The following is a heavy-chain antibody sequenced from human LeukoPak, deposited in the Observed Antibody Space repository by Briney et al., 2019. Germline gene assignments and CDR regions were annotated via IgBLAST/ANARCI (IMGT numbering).Heavy chain of an antibody. CDR1: GYTFTSYD. D-gene: IGHD3-9*01. Sequence: ASVKVSCKASGYTFTSYDINWVRQATGQGLGWMGWMNPNSGNTGYAQKFQGRVTMTRNTSISTAYMELSSLRSEDTAVYYCARGQPVRYFDWLNYYYGMDVWGQGTTVTVSS. CDR3: ARGQPVRYFDWLNYYYGMDV. CDR2: MNPNSGNT. V-gene: IGHV1-8*01. J-gene: IGHJ6*02.